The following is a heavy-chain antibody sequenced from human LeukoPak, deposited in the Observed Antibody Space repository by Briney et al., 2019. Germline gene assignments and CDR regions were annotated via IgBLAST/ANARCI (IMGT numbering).Heavy chain of an antibody. CDR1: GFTFSSYA. D-gene: IGHD3-10*01. CDR3: AKDLGGSLGY. Sequence: GGSLRLSCAASGFTFSSYAMSWVRQAPGKGLEWVSAISGGGGSTYYADSVKGRFTISRDNSKNTLYLQMNSLRAEDTAVYYRAKDLGGSLGYWGQGTLVTVSS. J-gene: IGHJ4*02. V-gene: IGHV3-23*01. CDR2: ISGGGGST.